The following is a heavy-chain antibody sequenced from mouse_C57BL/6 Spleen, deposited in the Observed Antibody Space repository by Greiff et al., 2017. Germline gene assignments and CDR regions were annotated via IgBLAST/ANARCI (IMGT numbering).Heavy chain of an antibody. CDR2: INPGSGGT. Sequence: QVQLQQSGAELVRPGTSVKVSCKASGYAFTNYLIEWVKQRPGQGLEWIGVINPGSGGTNSNEKFKGKATLTADKSSSTAYMQLSSLTSEDSAVYFCARNYGSSYLFDYWGQGTTLTVSS. V-gene: IGHV1-54*01. CDR3: ARNYGSSYLFDY. J-gene: IGHJ2*01. CDR1: GYAFTNYL. D-gene: IGHD1-1*01.